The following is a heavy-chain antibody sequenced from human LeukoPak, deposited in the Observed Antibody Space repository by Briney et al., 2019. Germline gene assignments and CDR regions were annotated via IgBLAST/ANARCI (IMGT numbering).Heavy chain of an antibody. Sequence: GGSLRLSCAPSGFTFNSHAMNWVRQAPGEGLEWVSAISGSGGSTYYADSVKGRFTISRDNSKNTLYLQMNSLRAEDTAVYYCAKVLSGYYDRIFDYWGQGTLVTVSS. D-gene: IGHD3-3*01. CDR3: AKVLSGYYDRIFDY. J-gene: IGHJ4*02. V-gene: IGHV3-23*01. CDR1: GFTFNSHA. CDR2: ISGSGGST.